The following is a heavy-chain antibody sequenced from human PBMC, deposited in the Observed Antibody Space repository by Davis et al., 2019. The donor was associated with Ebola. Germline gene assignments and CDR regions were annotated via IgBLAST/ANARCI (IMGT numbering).Heavy chain of an antibody. J-gene: IGHJ4*02. V-gene: IGHV3-21*04. CDR2: ISSSSSYI. CDR1: GFTFSSYA. CDR3: AKDIGALPYSSPFDY. Sequence: GESLKISCAASGFTFSSYAMNWVRQAPGKGLEWVSSISSSSSYIYYADSVKGRFTISRDNAQNSLYLQMNSLRAEDTALYYCAKDIGALPYSSPFDYWGQGTLVTVSS. D-gene: IGHD6-13*01.